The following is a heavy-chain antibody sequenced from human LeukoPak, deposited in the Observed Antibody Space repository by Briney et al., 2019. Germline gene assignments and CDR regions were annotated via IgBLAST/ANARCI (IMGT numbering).Heavy chain of an antibody. CDR2: ISANDGNT. D-gene: IGHD3-10*01. CDR1: GYTFTSYG. V-gene: IGHV1-18*01. Sequence: ASVKVPCKASGYTFTSYGISWVRQAPGQGLEWMGWISANDGNTDYPQKLQGRVTMTTDTSTSTAYMELRSLRSDDTAVYYCARESHVTREDYWGQGTLVTVSP. CDR3: ARESHVTREDY. J-gene: IGHJ4*02.